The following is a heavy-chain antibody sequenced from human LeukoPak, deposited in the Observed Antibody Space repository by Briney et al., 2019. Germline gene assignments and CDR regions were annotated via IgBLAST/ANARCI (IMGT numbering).Heavy chain of an antibody. CDR2: IYSGCGT. Sequence: GGSLRLSCAASGINVSSSYLSWVRQVPGKGLEWVSFIYSGCGTYSTDSVKGRFTIPRDNSKNMLYLQMNSLRAEDTAVYYCAGYSSGYYLDYWGQGTLVTVSS. CDR3: AGYSSGYYLDY. CDR1: GINVSSSY. D-gene: IGHD3-3*01. V-gene: IGHV3-53*01. J-gene: IGHJ4*02.